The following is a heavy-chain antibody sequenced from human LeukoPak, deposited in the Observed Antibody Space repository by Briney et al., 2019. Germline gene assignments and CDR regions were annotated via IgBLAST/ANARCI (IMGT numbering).Heavy chain of an antibody. CDR3: ARVMATLNWYFDL. J-gene: IGHJ2*01. Sequence: ASVKVSCKASGYTFTGYYMHWVRQAPGQGLEWMGWINPNSGGTNYAQKFQGRVTMTRDTSISTAYMELSRLRSDDTAVYYCARVMATLNWYFDLWGRGTLVTVSS. CDR2: INPNSGGT. V-gene: IGHV1-2*02. CDR1: GYTFTGYY. D-gene: IGHD2-8*01.